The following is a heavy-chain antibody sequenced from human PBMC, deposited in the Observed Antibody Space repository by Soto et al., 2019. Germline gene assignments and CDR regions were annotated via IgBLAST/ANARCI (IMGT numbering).Heavy chain of an antibody. CDR2: IRGNGDRT. V-gene: IGHV3-23*01. CDR1: GCAFSNYA. CDR3: ARAEVTAVFGF. J-gene: IGHJ4*02. Sequence: EEQLLESGGALVVPGGSLRLSCAASGCAFSNYAMTWVRQAPGKGLEWVSSIRGNGDRTYYAESVKGRFTISRDNSKSTLFLQMNSLRADDTAVYFCARAEVTAVFGFWGQGTLVTVSS. D-gene: IGHD2-21*02.